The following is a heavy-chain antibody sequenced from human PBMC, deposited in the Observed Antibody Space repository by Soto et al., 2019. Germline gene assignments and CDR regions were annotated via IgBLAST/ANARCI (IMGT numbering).Heavy chain of an antibody. D-gene: IGHD3-3*01. Sequence: SETLSLTCTVSGGSISSSSYYWGWIRQPPGKGLEWIGSIYYSGSTYYNPSLKSRVTISVDTSKNQFSLKLSSVTAADTAVYYCASRYDFWSGSSPIVHFDYRGQGTLVTVSS. CDR1: GGSISSSSYY. J-gene: IGHJ4*02. CDR3: ASRYDFWSGSSPIVHFDY. V-gene: IGHV4-39*01. CDR2: IYYSGST.